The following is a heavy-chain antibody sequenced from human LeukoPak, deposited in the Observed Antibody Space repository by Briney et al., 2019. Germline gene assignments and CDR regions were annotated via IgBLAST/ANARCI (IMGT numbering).Heavy chain of an antibody. J-gene: IGHJ4*02. CDR2: ISYSGST. D-gene: IGHD1-1*01. CDR1: GGSISSYY. Sequence: PSETLSLTCTVSGGSISSYYWSWIRQPPGKGLEWIGYISYSGSTNYNPSLKSRVSISVDKSKNQFSLKVTSVTAADTAVYFCARVTGTTPFDYWGQGTLVTV. CDR3: ARVTGTTPFDY. V-gene: IGHV4-59*12.